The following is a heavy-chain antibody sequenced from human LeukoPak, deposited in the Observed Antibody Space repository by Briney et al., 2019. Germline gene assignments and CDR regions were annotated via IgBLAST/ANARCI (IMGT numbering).Heavy chain of an antibody. CDR3: AKVQESRDQDPWGTYLYYYYGMDV. CDR2: ISNDGSKK. J-gene: IGHJ6*04. CDR1: GFIFSSSG. Sequence: PGRSLRLSCVDSGFIFSSSGMHWVRQAPGKGLEWVAVISNDGSKKYYADSVKGRFTISRDNSKNTLYLQVNSLRTEDTAVYYCAKVQESRDQDPWGTYLYYYYGMDVWGKGTTVTVSS. D-gene: IGHD3-16*02. V-gene: IGHV3-30*18.